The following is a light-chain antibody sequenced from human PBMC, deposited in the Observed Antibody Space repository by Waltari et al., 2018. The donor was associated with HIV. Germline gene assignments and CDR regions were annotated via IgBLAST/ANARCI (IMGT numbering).Light chain of an antibody. CDR3: AVWDDSLSEYV. J-gene: IGLJ1*01. Sequence: QSVLTQPPSASGAPGQRVTISCSGSFSNIGSNTVNWYQQLPGTAPILLIYGSSQRPSGVPDRVAGSRSDTSASLDISGLHSEDEGDYYCAVWDDSLSEYVFATGTKVFVL. V-gene: IGLV1-44*01. CDR1: FSNIGSNT. CDR2: GSS.